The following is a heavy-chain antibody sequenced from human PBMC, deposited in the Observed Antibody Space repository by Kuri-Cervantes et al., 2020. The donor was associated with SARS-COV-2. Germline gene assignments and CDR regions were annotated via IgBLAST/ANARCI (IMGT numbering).Heavy chain of an antibody. CDR1: GFTFSSYG. J-gene: IGHJ5*02. D-gene: IGHD2-2*01. Sequence: GESLKISCAASGFTFSSYGMHWVRQAPSKGLEWVAVIWYDGSNKYYADSVKGRFTISRDNSKNTLYLQMNSLRAEDTAVYYCARDLHCSSTSCYSPWFDPWGQGTLVTVSS. CDR2: IWYDGSNK. CDR3: ARDLHCSSTSCYSPWFDP. V-gene: IGHV3-33*01.